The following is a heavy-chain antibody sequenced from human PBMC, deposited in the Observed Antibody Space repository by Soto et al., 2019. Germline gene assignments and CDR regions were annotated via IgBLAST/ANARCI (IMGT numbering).Heavy chain of an antibody. J-gene: IGHJ4*02. D-gene: IGHD5-18*01. V-gene: IGHV3-7*01. CDR1: GFTFSSYW. CDR3: ASGLQLWFSPFDY. CDR2: IKQDGSEK. Sequence: PGGSLRLSCAASGFTFSSYWMSWVRQAPGKGLEWVANIKQDGSEKYYVDSVKGRSTIPRDNAKNPLYLEMNSLRAEDTAVSYCASGLQLWFSPFDYWGQGTLVTFSS.